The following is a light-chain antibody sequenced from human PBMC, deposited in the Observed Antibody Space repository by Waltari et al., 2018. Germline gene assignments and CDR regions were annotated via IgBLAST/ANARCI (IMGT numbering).Light chain of an antibody. CDR3: FSYADGRSLV. CDR1: TTDPGSSTL. CDR2: EGP. Sequence: QSALTQPASVSVSPGQSISISCTRSTTDPGSSTLVSWYPPHPDQAPKLLIYEGPERPSGISHRFSGSKSGNTASLTISTLQAEDEADYYCFSYADGRSLVFGGGTKLTVL. V-gene: IGLV2-23*01. J-gene: IGLJ2*01.